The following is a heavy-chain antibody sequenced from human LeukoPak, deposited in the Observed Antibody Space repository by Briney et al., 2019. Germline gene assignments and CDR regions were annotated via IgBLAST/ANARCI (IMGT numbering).Heavy chain of an antibody. V-gene: IGHV4-59*02. D-gene: IGHD4-23*01. CDR1: GGSVSSFY. Sequence: PSETLSLTCNVSGGSVSSFYWTWIRQSPGKGLEWIGYVYYSGSTNYNPSLKSRLTISIDTSKNQFSLKLSPVIAADTAVYYCARVGVDYSGNIIKYYFDYWGQGILVTVSS. J-gene: IGHJ4*02. CDR2: VYYSGST. CDR3: ARVGVDYSGNIIKYYFDY.